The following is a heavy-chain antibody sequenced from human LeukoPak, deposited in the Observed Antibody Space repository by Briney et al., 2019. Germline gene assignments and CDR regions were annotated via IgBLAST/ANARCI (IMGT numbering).Heavy chain of an antibody. CDR2: IKQDGGEK. V-gene: IGHV3-7*01. CDR3: VVVLSYGPYGKDV. D-gene: IGHD5-18*01. Sequence: GGSLRLSCAASGFTFSSYWMSWVRQAPGKGLEWVANIKQDGGEKYYVDSVKGRFTISRDNAKTSLFLQMNSLRAEDTAVYYCVVVLSYGPYGKDVWGQGTTATVSS. CDR1: GFTFSSYW. J-gene: IGHJ6*02.